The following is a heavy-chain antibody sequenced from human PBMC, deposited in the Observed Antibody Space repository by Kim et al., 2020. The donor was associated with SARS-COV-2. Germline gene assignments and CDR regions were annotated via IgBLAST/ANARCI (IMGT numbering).Heavy chain of an antibody. V-gene: IGHV3-7*03. J-gene: IGHJ1*01. CDR2: K. Sequence: KHYLASVKDRFTVSRDNTKNSFYLQMDSLRAEDTAIYYCAREATRSSWMDFWGQGTLVTVSS. CDR3: AREATRSSWMDF. D-gene: IGHD6-13*01.